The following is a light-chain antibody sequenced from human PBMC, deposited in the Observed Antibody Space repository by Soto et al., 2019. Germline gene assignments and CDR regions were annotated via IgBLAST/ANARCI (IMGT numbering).Light chain of an antibody. J-gene: IGLJ3*02. CDR1: NTNIGSHY. Sequence: QSVLTQPPSASGTPGQRVTISCSGSNTNIGSHYVYWYQQLPGTAPKLLIYRNYERPSGVPDRFSGSKSGTSASLAISGLRSEDEADYYCQAYDYSLTAFVFGGGTKLTVL. CDR3: QAYDYSLTAFV. CDR2: RNY. V-gene: IGLV1-47*01.